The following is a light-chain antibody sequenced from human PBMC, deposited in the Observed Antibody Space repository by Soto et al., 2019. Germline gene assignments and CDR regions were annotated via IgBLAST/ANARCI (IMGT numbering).Light chain of an antibody. V-gene: IGKV3-20*01. J-gene: IGKJ4*01. Sequence: EMVLSQSPGTLSLSPGDRATLSCRASQSGNILYLSWYQQKPGQAPRILIYVASSRATGIPDRFSGSGSGTEFTITISRLEPDDFAVYYCQKYSPSPPGLTLGGGTNVESK. CDR2: VAS. CDR3: QKYSPSPPGLT. CDR1: QSGNILY.